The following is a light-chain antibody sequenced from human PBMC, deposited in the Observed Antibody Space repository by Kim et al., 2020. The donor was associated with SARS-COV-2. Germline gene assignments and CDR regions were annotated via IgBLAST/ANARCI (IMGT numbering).Light chain of an antibody. CDR3: QSYDRSLSGSV. CDR1: SSNIGAYYD. V-gene: IGLV1-40*01. J-gene: IGLJ3*02. Sequence: QRVTISWTGSSSNIGAYYDVHWYQQVPGTAPKLLLHDNTNRPSGVPDRFSGSKSGTSASLDITGLQAEDEAVYYCQSYDRSLSGSVFGGGTQLTVL. CDR2: DNT.